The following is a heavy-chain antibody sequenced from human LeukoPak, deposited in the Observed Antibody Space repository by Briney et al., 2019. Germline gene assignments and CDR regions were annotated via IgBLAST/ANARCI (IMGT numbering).Heavy chain of an antibody. CDR1: NDSISSGYY. CDR2: VYHTGST. CDR3: ARDRGYGDYAFEA. D-gene: IGHD4-17*01. Sequence: PSETLSLTCTVSNDSISSGYYWGWIRLPPGKGLEWIGSVYHTGSTYYNPSLKSRVTISVDTSKNQFSLRLSSVTAACTAVYYCARDRGYGDYAFEAWGQGTLVTVSS. J-gene: IGHJ5*02. V-gene: IGHV4-38-2*02.